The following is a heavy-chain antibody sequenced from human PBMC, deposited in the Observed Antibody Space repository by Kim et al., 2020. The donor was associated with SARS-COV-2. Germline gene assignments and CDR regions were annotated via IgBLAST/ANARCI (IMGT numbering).Heavy chain of an antibody. CDR2: IWYDGSNK. V-gene: IGHV3-33*01. CDR1: GFTFSSYG. Sequence: GGSLRLSCTASGFTFSSYGMHWVRQAPGKGLEWVALIWYDGSNKYYADSVKGRFTISRDNSKNTLYLQMNSLRAEDTAVYYCARERNVEMATMDRYYYYYGMDAWGQGSTVTVSS. CDR3: ARERNVEMATMDRYYYYYGMDA. D-gene: IGHD5-12*01. J-gene: IGHJ6*01.